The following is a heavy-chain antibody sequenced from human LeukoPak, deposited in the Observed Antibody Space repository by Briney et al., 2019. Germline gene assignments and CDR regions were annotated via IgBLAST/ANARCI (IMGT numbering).Heavy chain of an antibody. V-gene: IGHV3-21*01. Sequence: GGSLGLSCAASGFTSSSYSMNWVRQAPGKGLGWVSSISSSGSDIYYADSVKGRFTISRDNAKNSMYLQMNSLRAEDTAVYYCARGALYDDILTGIDYWGQGTLVTVSP. CDR2: ISSSGSDI. CDR3: ARGALYDDILTGIDY. CDR1: GFTSSSYS. D-gene: IGHD3-9*01. J-gene: IGHJ4*02.